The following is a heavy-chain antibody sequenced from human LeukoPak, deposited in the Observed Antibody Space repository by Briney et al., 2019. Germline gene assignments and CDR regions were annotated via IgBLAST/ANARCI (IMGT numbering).Heavy chain of an antibody. Sequence: GGSLRLSCAASGFTFSSYRMNWVRQAPGKGLEWVSSICSSSSYIYYADSVKGRFTISRDNAKNSLYLQMYSLRAEDTAVYSCARDLGYWGQGTLVTVSS. V-gene: IGHV3-21*01. CDR2: ICSSSSYI. J-gene: IGHJ4*02. CDR1: GFTFSSYR. CDR3: ARDLGY. D-gene: IGHD3-16*01.